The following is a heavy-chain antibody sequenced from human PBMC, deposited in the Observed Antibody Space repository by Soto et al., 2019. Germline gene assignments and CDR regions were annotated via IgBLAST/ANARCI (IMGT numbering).Heavy chain of an antibody. CDR1: GFSLITSGVG. Sequence: SGPTLVNPTQTLTLTCTFSGFSLITSGVGVGWIRQPPGKALEWLASIYWDDDKRYSPSLRSRLTIAKDTSKNQVVLTMTEVDPVDTATYFCAHRRSGISQWNYGDFDYWGQGTQVTVSS. D-gene: IGHD1-7*01. V-gene: IGHV2-5*02. J-gene: IGHJ4*02. CDR3: AHRRSGISQWNYGDFDY. CDR2: IYWDDDK.